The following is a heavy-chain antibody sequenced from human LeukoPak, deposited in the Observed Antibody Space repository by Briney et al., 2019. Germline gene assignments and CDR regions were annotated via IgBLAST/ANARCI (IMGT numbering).Heavy chain of an antibody. J-gene: IGHJ5*02. CDR1: GFTFNSFA. CDR3: VKDRRLASDWFDP. CDR2: TSGNGGST. V-gene: IGHV3-64D*06. D-gene: IGHD6-6*01. Sequence: GGSLCLSCSASGFTFNSFAIHWVRQAPGKGLEYVSVTSGNGGSTYYADSVKGRFTISRDNSKNTVYLQMSSLRPEDTAVYYCVKDRRLASDWFDPWGQGTLVTVSS.